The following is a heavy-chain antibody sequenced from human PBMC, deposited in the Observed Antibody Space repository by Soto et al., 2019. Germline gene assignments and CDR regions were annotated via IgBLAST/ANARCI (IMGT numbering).Heavy chain of an antibody. Sequence: ASVKVSCMASGYTFTSYDINWVRQATGQGLEWMGWMNPNSGNTGYAQKFQGRVTMTRNTSISTAYMELSSLRSEDTAVYYCARLTTVTTYDAFDIWGQGTMVTVSS. CDR2: MNPNSGNT. D-gene: IGHD4-17*01. J-gene: IGHJ3*02. CDR3: ARLTTVTTYDAFDI. CDR1: GYTFTSYD. V-gene: IGHV1-8*01.